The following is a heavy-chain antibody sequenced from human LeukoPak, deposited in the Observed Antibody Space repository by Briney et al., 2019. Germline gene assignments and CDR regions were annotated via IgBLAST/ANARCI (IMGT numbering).Heavy chain of an antibody. CDR1: GFTFSSYA. D-gene: IGHD5-18*01. CDR2: ISYDGSNK. J-gene: IGHJ4*02. CDR3: AKDQIKGRYSYGYMIDY. Sequence: GGSLRLSCAASGFTFSSYAIHWVRQAPGKGLEWVAVISYDGSNKYYADSVKGRFTISRDNPKNTLYLQMNSLRAEDTAVYYCAKDQIKGRYSYGYMIDYWGQGTLVTVSS. V-gene: IGHV3-30-3*01.